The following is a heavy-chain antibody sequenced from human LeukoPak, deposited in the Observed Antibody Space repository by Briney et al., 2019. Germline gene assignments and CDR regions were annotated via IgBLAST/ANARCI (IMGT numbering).Heavy chain of an antibody. CDR3: VRNLAVAGTCFDS. J-gene: IGHJ4*02. V-gene: IGHV3-7*03. D-gene: IGHD6-19*01. CDR2: IKQDGSDR. CDR1: GFTFRNYW. Sequence: GGSLRLSCAASGFTFRNYWMSWVRQAPGTGLEWVANIKQDGSDRNYVTSVRGRFTISRDNAESSLYLQMNSLRVEDTAVYYCVRNLAVAGTCFDSWGQGTLVIVSS.